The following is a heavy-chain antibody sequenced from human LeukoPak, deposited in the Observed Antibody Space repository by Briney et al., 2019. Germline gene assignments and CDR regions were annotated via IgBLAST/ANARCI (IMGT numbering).Heavy chain of an antibody. CDR2: ISAYNGNT. CDR3: ARDHGYSSGWYSLLDYYYYMDV. CDR1: GYTFTSYA. Sequence: ASVKVSCKASGYTFTSYAISWVRQAPGQGLEWMGWISAYNGNTHYAQKLQGRVTMTTDTSTSTAYMELRSLRSDDTAVYYCARDHGYSSGWYSLLDYYYYMDVWGKGTTVTVSS. J-gene: IGHJ6*03. D-gene: IGHD6-19*01. V-gene: IGHV1-18*01.